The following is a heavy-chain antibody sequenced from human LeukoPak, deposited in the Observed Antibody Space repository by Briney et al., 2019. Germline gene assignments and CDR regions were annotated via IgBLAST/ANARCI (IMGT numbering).Heavy chain of an antibody. CDR3: AIPNFDIAVAEDGMDV. D-gene: IGHD6-19*01. CDR1: GYTFTSYA. CDR2: INTNTGNP. J-gene: IGHJ6*02. V-gene: IGHV7-4-1*02. Sequence: ASVKVSCKASGYTFTSYAMNWVRQAPGQGLEWMGWINTNTGNPTYAQGFTGRFVFSLDTSVSTAYLQISSLKAEDTAVYYCAIPNFDIAVAEDGMDVWGQGTTVTVSS.